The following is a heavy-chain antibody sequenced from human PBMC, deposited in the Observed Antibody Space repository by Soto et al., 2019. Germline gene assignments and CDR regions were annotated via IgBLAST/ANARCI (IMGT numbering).Heavy chain of an antibody. CDR1: GFKFSDSD. D-gene: IGHD3-22*01. Sequence: GGSLRLSCAASGFKFSDSDLHWVRQASGKGLEWVGRIRSKANNYATSVKGRFTISRDDSKNTVYLQLNSLKTEDTAVYYCTTALTSSGYVYWGQGTLVTVSS. CDR3: TTALTSSGYVY. J-gene: IGHJ4*02. CDR2: IRSKANNYAT. V-gene: IGHV3-73*01.